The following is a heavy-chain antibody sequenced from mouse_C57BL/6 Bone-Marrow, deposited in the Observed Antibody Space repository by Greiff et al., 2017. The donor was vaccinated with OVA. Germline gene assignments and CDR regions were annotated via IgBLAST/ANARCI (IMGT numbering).Heavy chain of an antibody. Sequence: EVKLVESGGGLVQPGGSLKLSCAASGFTFSDYYMYWVRQTPEKRLEWVAYISNGGGSTYSPDTVKGRFTISRDNAKNTLYLQMSRLKSEDTAMYYCARSDYGFDYWGQGTTLTVSS. J-gene: IGHJ2*01. CDR3: ARSDYGFDY. CDR1: GFTFSDYY. CDR2: ISNGGGST. D-gene: IGHD2-4*01. V-gene: IGHV5-12*01.